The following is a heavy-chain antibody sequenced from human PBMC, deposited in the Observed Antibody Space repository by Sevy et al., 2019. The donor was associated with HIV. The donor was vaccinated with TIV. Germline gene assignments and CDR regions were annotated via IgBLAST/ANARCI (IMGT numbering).Heavy chain of an antibody. J-gene: IGHJ1*01. CDR1: GFTFSSYG. D-gene: IGHD3-10*01. Sequence: GGSLRLSCGASGFTFSSYGMHWVRQAPGKGLEWVAVIWYDGSNKYYADSVKGRFTISRDNSKNTLYLQMNSLRAEDTAVYYCARDELYYYGSGSYPKRGFQHWGQGTLVTVSS. V-gene: IGHV3-33*08. CDR3: ARDELYYYGSGSYPKRGFQH. CDR2: IWYDGSNK.